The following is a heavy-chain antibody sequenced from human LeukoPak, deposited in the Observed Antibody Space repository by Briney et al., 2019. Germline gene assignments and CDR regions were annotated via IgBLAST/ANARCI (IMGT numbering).Heavy chain of an antibody. Sequence: PGGSLRLSCAASGPTFSSYAMNWVRQAPGKGLEWVSSIRGSGDSTYYADSVKGRFTISRDNSKNTLYLQISSLRAEDTAIYYCAKDGISGWYGNHFDFWGQGTLVTGSS. CDR3: AKDGISGWYGNHFDF. V-gene: IGHV3-23*01. D-gene: IGHD6-19*01. CDR2: IRGSGDST. CDR1: GPTFSSYA. J-gene: IGHJ4*02.